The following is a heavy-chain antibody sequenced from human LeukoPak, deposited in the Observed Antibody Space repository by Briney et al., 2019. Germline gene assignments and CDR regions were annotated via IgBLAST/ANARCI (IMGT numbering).Heavy chain of an antibody. Sequence: GGSLRLSCAASGFTFSSYAMSWVRQAPGKGLEWVSAISGSGGSTYYADSVKGRFTISRDNSKNTLYLQMNSLRAEDTAVYYCAKDRGYCSSSSCCASDYWGQGTLVTVSS. CDR3: AKDRGYCSSSSCCASDY. D-gene: IGHD2-2*01. J-gene: IGHJ4*02. CDR1: GFTFSSYA. CDR2: ISGSGGST. V-gene: IGHV3-23*01.